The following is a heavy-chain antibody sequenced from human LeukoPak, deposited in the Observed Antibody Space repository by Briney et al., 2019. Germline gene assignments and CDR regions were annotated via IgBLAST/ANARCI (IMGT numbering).Heavy chain of an antibody. CDR3: ARDLTLAATTGGLFDY. J-gene: IGHJ4*02. CDR1: GFTFSSYS. V-gene: IGHV3-48*01. CDR2: ISSSSSTI. D-gene: IGHD3-16*01. Sequence: GSLRLSCAASGFTFSSYSMNWVRQAPGKGLEWVSYISSSSSTIYYADSVKGRFTISRDNAKNSLYLQMNSLRAEDTAVYYCARDLTLAATTGGLFDYWGQGTLVTVSS.